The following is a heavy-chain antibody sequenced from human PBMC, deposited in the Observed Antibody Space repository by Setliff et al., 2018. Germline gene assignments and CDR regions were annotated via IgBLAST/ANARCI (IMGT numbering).Heavy chain of an antibody. CDR2: IHASGSP. J-gene: IGHJ5*02. CDR1: GDSFSDYY. Sequence: PSETLSLTCAVYGDSFSDYYWSWIRQPAGKKLEWIGRIHASGSPDYNPSFKSRVTISRDTSTNQFSLRLSSVTAADTAVYYCAKVITVFGVVIMENWFDPWGQGTLVTVS. CDR3: AKVITVFGVVIMENWFDP. V-gene: IGHV4-59*10. D-gene: IGHD3-3*01.